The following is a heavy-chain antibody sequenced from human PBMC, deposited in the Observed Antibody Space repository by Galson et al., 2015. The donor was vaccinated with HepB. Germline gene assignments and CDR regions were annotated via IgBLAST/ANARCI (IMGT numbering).Heavy chain of an antibody. J-gene: IGHJ5*02. Sequence: SVKVSCKASGYTFTRYDINWVRQATGQGLEWMGWMNPNSGNTGYAQKFQGRVTMTRNTSISTAYMELSSLRSEDTAVYYCARGLSYYGSNWFDPWGQGTLVTVAS. CDR1: GYTFTRYD. D-gene: IGHD3-10*01. CDR3: ARGLSYYGSNWFDP. V-gene: IGHV1-8*01. CDR2: MNPNSGNT.